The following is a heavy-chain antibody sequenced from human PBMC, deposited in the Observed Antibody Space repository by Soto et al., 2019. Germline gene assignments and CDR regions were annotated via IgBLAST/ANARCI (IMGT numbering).Heavy chain of an antibody. Sequence: QVQLQESGPGLVKPSQTLSRTCTVSGGSISSGGYYWSWIRQHPGKGLEWIGYIYYSGSTYYNPSLKSRVTISVDTSKNQFSLKLSSVTAADTAVYYCARDYGSGHWFDPWGQGTLVTVSS. J-gene: IGHJ5*02. CDR1: GGSISSGGYY. V-gene: IGHV4-31*03. CDR2: IYYSGST. D-gene: IGHD3-10*01. CDR3: ARDYGSGHWFDP.